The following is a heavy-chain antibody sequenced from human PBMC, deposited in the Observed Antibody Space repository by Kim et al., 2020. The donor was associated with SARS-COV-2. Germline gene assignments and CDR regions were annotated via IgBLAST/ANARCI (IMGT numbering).Heavy chain of an antibody. CDR3: AREIAVAGTDHWFDP. J-gene: IGHJ5*02. CDR1: GFTVSSNY. D-gene: IGHD6-19*01. V-gene: IGHV3-66*01. CDR2: IYSGGST. Sequence: GGSLRLSCAASGFTVSSNYMSWVRQAPGKGLEWVSVIYSGGSTYYADSVKGRFTISRDNSKNTLYLQMNSLRAEDTAVYYCAREIAVAGTDHWFDPWGQGTLVTVSS.